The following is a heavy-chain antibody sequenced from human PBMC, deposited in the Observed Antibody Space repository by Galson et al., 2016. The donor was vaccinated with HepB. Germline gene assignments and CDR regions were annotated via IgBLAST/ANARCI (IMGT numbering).Heavy chain of an antibody. J-gene: IGHJ3*02. D-gene: IGHD1-26*01. V-gene: IGHV3-48*02. CDR3: ARELVRSAFDI. Sequence: SLRLSCAASGFTFSSSGMNWVRQAPGKGLQWISYISSGFSPIYYADSVRGRFTISRDNAENSVYLQMNSLRDDDTAIYYCARELVRSAFDIWGQGTMVTVS. CDR2: ISSGFSPI. CDR1: GFTFSSSG.